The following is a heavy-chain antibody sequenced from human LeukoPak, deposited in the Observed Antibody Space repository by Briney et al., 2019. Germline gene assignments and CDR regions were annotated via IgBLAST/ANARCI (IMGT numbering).Heavy chain of an antibody. J-gene: IGHJ4*02. CDR3: AKDGGGDQEYFDY. CDR2: MRYDESNA. D-gene: IGHD2-21*01. V-gene: IGHV3-30*02. CDR1: GFTFRSYG. Sequence: GGSLRLSCAASGFTFRSYGMHWVRQAPGKGLEWVTFMRYDESNAYYADSVKGRFTISRDNSKNTLYLQMNSLRAEDTAVYYCAKDGGGDQEYFDYWGQGTLVTVSS.